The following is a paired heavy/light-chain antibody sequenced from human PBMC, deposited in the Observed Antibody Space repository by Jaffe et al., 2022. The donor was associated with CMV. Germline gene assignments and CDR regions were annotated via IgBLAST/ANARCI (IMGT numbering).Heavy chain of an antibody. J-gene: IGHJ3*02. CDR3: ARPTPYYYDSSGYYTHDAFDI. V-gene: IGHV5-51*01. D-gene: IGHD3-22*01. Sequence: EVQLVQSGAEVKKPGESLKISCKGSGYSFTSYWIGWVRQMPGKGLEWMGIIYPGDSDTRYSPSFQGQVTISADKSISTAYLQWSSLKASDTAMYYCARPTPYYYDSSGYYTHDAFDIWGQGTMVTVSS. CDR1: GYSFTSYW. CDR2: IYPGDSDT.
Light chain of an antibody. CDR1: QSVLYSSNNKNY. CDR2: WAS. Sequence: DIVMTQSPDSLAVSLGERATINCKSSQSVLYSSNNKNYLAWYQQKPGQPPKLLIYWASTRESGVPDRFSGSGSGTDFTLTISSLQAEDVAVYYCQQYYSTPAFTFGGGTKVEIK. J-gene: IGKJ4*01. CDR3: QQYYSTPAFT. V-gene: IGKV4-1*01.